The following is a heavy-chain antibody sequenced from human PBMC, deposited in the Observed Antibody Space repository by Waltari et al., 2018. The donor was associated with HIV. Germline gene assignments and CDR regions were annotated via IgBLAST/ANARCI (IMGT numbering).Heavy chain of an antibody. CDR3: ARDYYDSSGSSYGMDV. CDR2: IYYSGGT. V-gene: IGHV4-59*01. Sequence: QVQLQESGPGLVKPSETLSLTCTVSGGSISSYYWSWIRQPPGKGLEWIGYIYYSGGTNYNPSLKSRVTISVDTAKNQFSLKLSSVTAADTAVYYCARDYYDSSGSSYGMDVWGQGTTVTVSS. D-gene: IGHD3-22*01. CDR1: GGSISSYY. J-gene: IGHJ6*02.